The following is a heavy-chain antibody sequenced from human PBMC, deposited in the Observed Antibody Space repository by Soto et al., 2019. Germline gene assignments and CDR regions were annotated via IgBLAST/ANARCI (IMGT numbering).Heavy chain of an antibody. V-gene: IGHV1-18*01. D-gene: IGHD1-26*01. J-gene: IGHJ4*02. CDR3: ASGRYGDY. CDR1: GYAFTTYG. CDR2: ISAHNGNT. Sequence: QVHLVQSGAEVKKPGASVKVSCKGSGYAFTTYGITWVRQAPGQGLEWMGWISAHNGNTNYAQKLQGRVTVTRDTSTSTAYMDVRSLRSDDTAVYYCASGRYGDYWGQGALVTVSS.